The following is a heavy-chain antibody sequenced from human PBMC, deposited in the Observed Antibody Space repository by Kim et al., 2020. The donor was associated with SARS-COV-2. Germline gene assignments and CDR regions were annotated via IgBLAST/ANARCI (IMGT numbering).Heavy chain of an antibody. D-gene: IGHD2-15*01. J-gene: IGHJ6*02. V-gene: IGHV4-4*02. Sequence: SETLSLTCAVSGGSISSSNWWSWVRQPPGKGLEWIGEIYHSGSTNYNPSLKSRVTISVDKSKNQFSLKLSSVTAADTAVYYCARDGRDYYYYYGMDVWGQGTTVTVSS. CDR1: GGSISSSNW. CDR2: IYHSGST. CDR3: ARDGRDYYYYYGMDV.